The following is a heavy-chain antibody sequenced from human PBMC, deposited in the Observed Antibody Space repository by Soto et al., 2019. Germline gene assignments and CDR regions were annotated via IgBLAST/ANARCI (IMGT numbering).Heavy chain of an antibody. V-gene: IGHV3-74*01. Sequence: EVQLVESGGGLVQPGGSLRLSCAASGFTFSIYWMHWVRQAPGKGLLWVSRINSDGSTTDYAESVQGRFTISRDNAKNTRYLQMNSLRAEDTALYYCARSLWINGVCYLIDYWGQGILVTVSS. D-gene: IGHD2-8*01. CDR2: INSDGSTT. J-gene: IGHJ4*02. CDR1: GFTFSIYW. CDR3: ARSLWINGVCYLIDY.